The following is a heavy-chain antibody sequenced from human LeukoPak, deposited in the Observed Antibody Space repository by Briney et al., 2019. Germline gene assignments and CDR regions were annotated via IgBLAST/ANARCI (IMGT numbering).Heavy chain of an antibody. Sequence: GGSLRLSCAAPGLTVSAYSMAWVRQAPGKGLEWVSAISGSGGSTYYADSVKGRFTISRDNSKNTLYLQMNSLRAEDTAVYYCASIGGRWSHDYWGQGTLVTVSS. CDR2: ISGSGGST. V-gene: IGHV3-23*01. CDR1: GLTVSAYS. D-gene: IGHD1-26*01. J-gene: IGHJ4*02. CDR3: ASIGGRWSHDY.